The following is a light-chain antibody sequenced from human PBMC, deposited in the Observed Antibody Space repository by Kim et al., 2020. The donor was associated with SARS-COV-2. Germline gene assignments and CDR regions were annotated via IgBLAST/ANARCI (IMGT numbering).Light chain of an antibody. CDR3: QAWDSSTANV. CDR1: KLGDKY. J-gene: IGLJ1*01. Sequence: SYELTQPPLVSVSPGQTASITCSGDKLGDKYACWYQQKPGQSPVLVIYQDSKRPSGIPERFSGSNSGNTATLTISGTQAMDEADYYCQAWDSSTANVFGT. V-gene: IGLV3-1*01. CDR2: QDS.